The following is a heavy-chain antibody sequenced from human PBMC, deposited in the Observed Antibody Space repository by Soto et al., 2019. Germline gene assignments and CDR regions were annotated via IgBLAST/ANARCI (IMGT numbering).Heavy chain of an antibody. CDR2: IYYSGST. CDR1: GGSISSNY. J-gene: IGHJ3*02. V-gene: IGHV4-59*01. D-gene: IGHD4-17*01. Sequence: SETLSLTCTVSGGSISSNYWNWIRQPPGKGLEWIGYIYYSGSTNYNPSLKSRVTISVDTSKNQFSLKLSSVTAADTAVYYCARVMTTVTIDAFDIWGQGTMVTVSS. CDR3: ARVMTTVTIDAFDI.